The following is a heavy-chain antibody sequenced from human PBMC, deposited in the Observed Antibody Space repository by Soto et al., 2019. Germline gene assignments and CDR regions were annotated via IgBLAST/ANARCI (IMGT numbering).Heavy chain of an antibody. V-gene: IGHV5-51*01. Sequence: PGESLKISCKDYGYSFTNNWIAWVRQMPGKGLEWMGSIYPGDSDTGYSPSFEGQVTISADEAIDTAYLQWSSLKASDTAMYYCARVSLYCTNGVCHFDYWGQGTLVTVS. CDR3: ARVSLYCTNGVCHFDY. CDR2: IYPGDSDT. D-gene: IGHD2-8*01. J-gene: IGHJ4*02. CDR1: GYSFTNNW.